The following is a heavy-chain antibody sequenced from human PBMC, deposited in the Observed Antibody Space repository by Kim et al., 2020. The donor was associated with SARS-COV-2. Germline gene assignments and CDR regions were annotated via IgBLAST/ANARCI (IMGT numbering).Heavy chain of an antibody. D-gene: IGHD6-19*01. Sequence: GGSLRLSCAASGFTFSGSTMHWVRQASGQGLEWVCRIRSKANSYATAYAASVKNRFTISRDDSKNTTYLQMNSLKTEDTAVYYCTRVNPIPGGWNDAFDIWGQGTMVTVSS. V-gene: IGHV3-73*01. J-gene: IGHJ3*02. CDR3: TRVNPIPGGWNDAFDI. CDR1: GFTFSGST. CDR2: IRSKANSYAT.